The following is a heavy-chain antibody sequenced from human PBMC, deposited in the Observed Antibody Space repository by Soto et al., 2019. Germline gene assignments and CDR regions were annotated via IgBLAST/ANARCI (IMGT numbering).Heavy chain of an antibody. J-gene: IGHJ4*01. D-gene: IGHD2-21*02. CDR3: AKAGVGLLPTPYFLAF. Sequence: WDHQAKGKGLEWVSAISGSSGSTYYADSVKGRFTLSRDNSKNTLYLQMNSLRAEDTAVYFCAKAGVGLLPTPYFLAFLVHGTLVTGSS. CDR2: ISGSSGST. V-gene: IGHV3-23*01.